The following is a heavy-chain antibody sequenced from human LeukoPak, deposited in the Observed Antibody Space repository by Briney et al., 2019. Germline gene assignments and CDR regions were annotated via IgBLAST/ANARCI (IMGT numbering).Heavy chain of an antibody. Sequence: PGGSLRLSCAASGFTFSSYAMSWVRQVPGKGLEWVSVMSGSGASTYYADSVKGRFTISRDNSKNTLYLQMKRLRAEDTAVYYCAKVSRRKYDILTGYYRAPADSWGQGTLVTVSS. CDR1: GFTFSSYA. V-gene: IGHV3-23*01. CDR3: AKVSRRKYDILTGYYRAPADS. D-gene: IGHD3-9*01. CDR2: MSGSGAST. J-gene: IGHJ4*02.